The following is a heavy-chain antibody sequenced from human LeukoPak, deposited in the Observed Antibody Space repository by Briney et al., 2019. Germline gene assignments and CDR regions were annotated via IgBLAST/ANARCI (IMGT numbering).Heavy chain of an antibody. CDR2: ISGSGGST. D-gene: IGHD3-22*01. V-gene: IGHV3-23*01. Sequence: GGSLRLSCAASGFTFSSYAMSWVRQAPGKGLEWVSAISGSGGSTYYADSVKGRFTISRDNSKNTLYLQMNSLRAEDTAVYYCAKGGDITMIVVVEGTFDYWGQGTLVTVSS. J-gene: IGHJ4*02. CDR1: GFTFSSYA. CDR3: AKGGDITMIVVVEGTFDY.